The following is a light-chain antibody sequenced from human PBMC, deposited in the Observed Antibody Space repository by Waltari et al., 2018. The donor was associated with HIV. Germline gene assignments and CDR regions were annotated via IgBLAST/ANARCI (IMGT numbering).Light chain of an antibody. J-gene: IGKJ2*01. CDR1: QSVSNNY. V-gene: IGKV3-20*01. CDR2: GAS. CDR3: QQYGTSLVT. Sequence: EIVLTQSPGTLSLSPGDRVTLSGRASQSVSNNYLAWYQQKPGQAPRHLIYGASNRATGIPDRFSASGSGTDFTLCISRLEPEDFAVYYCQQYGTSLVTFGQGTKLESK.